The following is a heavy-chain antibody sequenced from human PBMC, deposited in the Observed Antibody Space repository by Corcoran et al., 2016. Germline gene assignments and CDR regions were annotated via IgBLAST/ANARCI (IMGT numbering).Heavy chain of an antibody. J-gene: IGHJ5*02. CDR2: INHSGST. Sequence: QVQLQQWGAGLLKPSETLSLTCAVYGGSFSGYYWSWIRQPPGKGLEWIGEINHSGSTNYNPSLKSRVTISVDTSKNQCSLKLSSVTAADTAVYYWARAKTPVGFDPWGQGTLVTVSS. CDR1: GGSFSGYY. V-gene: IGHV4-34*01. D-gene: IGHD2-15*01. CDR3: ARAKTPVGFDP.